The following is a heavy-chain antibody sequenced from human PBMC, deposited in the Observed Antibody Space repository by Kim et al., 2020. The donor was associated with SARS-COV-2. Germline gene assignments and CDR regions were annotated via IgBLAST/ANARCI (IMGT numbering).Heavy chain of an antibody. CDR1: GFTFSDHY. CDR3: ARRYGSGPYYSDY. Sequence: GGSLRLSCAASGFTFSDHYMDWVRQAPGKGLEWVGRTRNKVNSYTTEYAASVKGRFIISRDDSKNSLYLQMNSLKTEDTAVYYCARRYGSGPYYSDYWGPGTLVTVSS. D-gene: IGHD3-10*01. CDR2: TRNKVNSYTT. V-gene: IGHV3-72*01. J-gene: IGHJ4*02.